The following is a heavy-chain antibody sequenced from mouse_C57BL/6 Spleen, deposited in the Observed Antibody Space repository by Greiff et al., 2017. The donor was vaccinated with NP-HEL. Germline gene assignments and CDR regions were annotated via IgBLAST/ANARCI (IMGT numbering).Heavy chain of an antibody. CDR2: IDPSDSYT. Sequence: VKLQQPGAELVMPGASVKLSCKASGYTFTSYWMHWVKQRPGQGLEWIGEIDPSDSYTNYNQKFKGKSTLTVDKSSSTAYMQLSSLTSEDSAVYYCARWSYLLSNLFDYWGQGTTLTVSS. D-gene: IGHD2-1*01. V-gene: IGHV1-69*01. CDR3: ARWSYLLSNLFDY. CDR1: GYTFTSYW. J-gene: IGHJ2*01.